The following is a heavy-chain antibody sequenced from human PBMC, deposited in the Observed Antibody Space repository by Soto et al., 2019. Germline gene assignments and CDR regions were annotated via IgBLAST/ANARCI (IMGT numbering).Heavy chain of an antibody. Sequence: PGGSLRLSCAASGFTFSSYAMSWVRQAPGKGLEWVSAISGSGGSTYYADSVKGRFTISRDNSKNTLYLQMNSLRAEDTAVYYCARGACSGGSCYSWTQYFDYWGQGTLVTVSS. J-gene: IGHJ4*02. V-gene: IGHV3-23*01. D-gene: IGHD2-15*01. CDR3: ARGACSGGSCYSWTQYFDY. CDR2: ISGSGGST. CDR1: GFTFSSYA.